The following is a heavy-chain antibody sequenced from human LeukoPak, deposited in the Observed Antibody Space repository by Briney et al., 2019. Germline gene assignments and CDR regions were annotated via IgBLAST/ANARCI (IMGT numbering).Heavy chain of an antibody. CDR2: INPSGGST. Sequence: GASVKVSCKASGYTFTSYYMHWVRQAPGQGLEWMGIINPSGGSTSYAQKLQGRVTMTTDTSTSTAYMELRRLRSDDTAVYYCARDSQYYYDSSGYYEFDYWGQGTLVTVSS. CDR3: ARDSQYYYDSSGYYEFDY. V-gene: IGHV1-46*01. J-gene: IGHJ4*02. D-gene: IGHD3-22*01. CDR1: GYTFTSYY.